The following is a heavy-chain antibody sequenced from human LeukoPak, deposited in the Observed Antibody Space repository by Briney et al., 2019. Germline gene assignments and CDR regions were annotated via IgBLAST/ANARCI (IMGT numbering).Heavy chain of an antibody. V-gene: IGHV1-46*01. Sequence: ASVKVSCKASGYTFTSYYMHWVRQAPGQGLGWMGIINPSGGSTSYAQKFQGRVTITTDESTSTAYMELSSLRSEDTAVYYCALEYSSSATFDYWGQGTLVTVSS. D-gene: IGHD6-6*01. CDR1: GYTFTSYY. CDR3: ALEYSSSATFDY. CDR2: INPSGGST. J-gene: IGHJ4*02.